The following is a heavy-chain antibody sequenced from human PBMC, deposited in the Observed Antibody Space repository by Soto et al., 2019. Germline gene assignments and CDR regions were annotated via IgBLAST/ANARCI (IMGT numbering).Heavy chain of an antibody. D-gene: IGHD1-26*01. J-gene: IGHJ4*02. Sequence: SETLSLTCAVYGGSFSGYYWSWIRQPPGKGLEWIGEINHSGSTNYNPSLKSRVTISVDTSKNQFSLKLSSVTAADTAVYYCARGRIVGATRIGYCDYWGQGTLVTVSS. CDR3: ARGRIVGATRIGYCDY. V-gene: IGHV4-34*01. CDR1: GGSFSGYY. CDR2: INHSGST.